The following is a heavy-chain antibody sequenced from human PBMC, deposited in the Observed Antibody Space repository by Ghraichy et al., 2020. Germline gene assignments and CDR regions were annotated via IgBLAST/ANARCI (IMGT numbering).Heavy chain of an antibody. CDR1: GGSFSGYY. D-gene: IGHD3-22*01. V-gene: IGHV4-34*01. CDR3: ASDPNYYDSSEYYYAGWIDP. J-gene: IGHJ5*02. CDR2: INHSGST. Sequence: SETLSLTCAVYGGSFSGYYWSWIRQPPGKGLEWIGEINHSGSTDYNPSLKSRVTISVDTSKNQFSLKLSSVTAADTAVYYCASDPNYYDSSEYYYAGWIDPWGLGTLVSVAS.